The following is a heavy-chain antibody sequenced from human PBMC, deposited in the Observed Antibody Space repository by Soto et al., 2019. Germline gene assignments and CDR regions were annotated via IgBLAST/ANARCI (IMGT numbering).Heavy chain of an antibody. CDR2: INPSGGST. CDR1: GYAFTSYY. V-gene: IGHV1-46*01. Sequence: ASVKVSCKASGYAFTSYYMHWVRQAPGRGLEWMGIINPSGGSTSYAQKFQGRVTMTRDTSTSTVYMELSSLRSEDTAVYYCARPCTTGTTGDAFDIWGQGTMVTVSS. CDR3: ARPCTTGTTGDAFDI. D-gene: IGHD1-1*01. J-gene: IGHJ3*02.